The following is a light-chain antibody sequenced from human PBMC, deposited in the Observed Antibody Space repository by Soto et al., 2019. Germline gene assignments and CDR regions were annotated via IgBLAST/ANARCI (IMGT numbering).Light chain of an antibody. J-gene: IGLJ3*02. Sequence: QSALTQPASVSGSPGQSITISCTGTSSDVGGYNYVSWYQQHPGKAPKLMIYEVSNRPSGVSDRFSGSKSGNTASLTISGLQAGDEADYYCCSFAGSSTFWVFGGGTKLTVL. CDR3: CSFAGSSTFWV. V-gene: IGLV2-23*02. CDR1: SSDVGGYNY. CDR2: EVS.